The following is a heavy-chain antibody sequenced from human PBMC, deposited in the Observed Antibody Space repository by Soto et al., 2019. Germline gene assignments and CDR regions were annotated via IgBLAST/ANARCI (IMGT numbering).Heavy chain of an antibody. V-gene: IGHV4-39*01. J-gene: IGHJ4*02. D-gene: IGHD6-19*01. Sequence: QLQLQESGPGLVKPSETLSLTCTVSGGSISSSSYYWGWIRQPPGKGLEWIGSIYYSGSTYYNPSLKSRVTISVDTSKNQFSLKLSSVTAADTAVYYCARYTTSAVAGTIYWGQGTLVTVSS. CDR1: GGSISSSSYY. CDR2: IYYSGST. CDR3: ARYTTSAVAGTIY.